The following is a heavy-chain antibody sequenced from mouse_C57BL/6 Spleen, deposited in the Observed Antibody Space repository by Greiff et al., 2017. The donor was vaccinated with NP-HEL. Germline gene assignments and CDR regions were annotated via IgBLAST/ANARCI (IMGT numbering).Heavy chain of an antibody. J-gene: IGHJ3*01. D-gene: IGHD1-1*01. Sequence: EVQLQESGGGLVKPGGSLKLSCAASGFTFSDYGMHWVRQAPEKGLEWVAYISSGSSTIYYADTVKGRFTISRDNAKNTLFLQMTSLRSEDTAMYYCANYGSRAYWGQGTLVTVSA. CDR1: GFTFSDYG. CDR3: ANYGSRAY. V-gene: IGHV5-17*01. CDR2: ISSGSSTI.